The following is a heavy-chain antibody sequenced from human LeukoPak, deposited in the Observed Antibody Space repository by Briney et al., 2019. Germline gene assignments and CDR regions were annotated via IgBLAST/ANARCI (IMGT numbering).Heavy chain of an antibody. J-gene: IGHJ4*02. D-gene: IGHD3-22*01. CDR2: IYYSGST. Sequence: PSETLSLTCTVSGGSISTYYWSWIRQPPGKGLEWIGHIYYSGSTNYNPSLKSRVTIAVDTSKNHYSLKLSSVTAADTAVYYWTRNYDSSGYTTFGYWGRGTLVSVSS. V-gene: IGHV4-59*01. CDR1: GGSISTYY. CDR3: TRNYDSSGYTTFGY.